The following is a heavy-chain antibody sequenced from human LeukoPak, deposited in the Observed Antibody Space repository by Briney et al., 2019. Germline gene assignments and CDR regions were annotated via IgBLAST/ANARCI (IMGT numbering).Heavy chain of an antibody. J-gene: IGHJ4*03. CDR2: IIPILGIA. D-gene: IGHD5-12*01. Sequence: ASVKVSCKASGGTFSSYAISWVRQAPGQGLEWMGRIIPILGIANYAQKFQGRVTITADKSTSTAYMELSSLRSEDTAVYYCARDLGYGGYVYDYWGQGTTVTVSS. CDR3: ARDLGYGGYVYDY. CDR1: GGTFSSYA. V-gene: IGHV1-69*04.